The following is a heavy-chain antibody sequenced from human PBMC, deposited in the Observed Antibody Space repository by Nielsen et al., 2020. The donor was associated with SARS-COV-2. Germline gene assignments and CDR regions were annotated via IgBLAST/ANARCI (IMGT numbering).Heavy chain of an antibody. CDR1: GFTFSTYG. Sequence: GESLKISCAASGFTFSTYGMHWVRQAPGKGLEWVAAISYDGSNKYYVDSVKGRFTISRDNSKNTLYLQMSGLREEDTAVYYCAKDWTAIVVVPSGGVDYWGQGTLVTGSS. D-gene: IGHD2-15*01. CDR2: ISYDGSNK. CDR3: AKDWTAIVVVPSGGVDY. J-gene: IGHJ4*02. V-gene: IGHV3-30*18.